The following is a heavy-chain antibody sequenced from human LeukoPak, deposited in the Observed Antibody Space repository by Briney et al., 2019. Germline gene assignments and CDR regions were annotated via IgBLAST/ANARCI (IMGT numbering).Heavy chain of an antibody. CDR3: AKGSSWYGGFDP. CDR2: INHSGST. V-gene: IGHV4-34*01. Sequence: PSETLSLTCAVYGGSFSGYYWSRIRQPPGKGLEWIGEINHSGSTNYNPSLKSRVTISVDTTKNQFSLKLSSVTAADTAVYYCAKGSSWYGGFDPWGQGTLVTVSS. CDR1: GGSFSGYY. J-gene: IGHJ5*02. D-gene: IGHD6-13*01.